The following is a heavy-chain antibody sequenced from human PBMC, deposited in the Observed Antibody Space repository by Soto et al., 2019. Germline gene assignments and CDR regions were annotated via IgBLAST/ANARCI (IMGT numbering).Heavy chain of an antibody. CDR1: GYTFTSYA. D-gene: IGHD1-26*01. Sequence: QVQLVQSGAEVKKPGASVKVSCKASGYTFTSYAMHWVRQAPGQRLEWMGWINAGNGNTKYSQKFQGRVTITRDTSASTAYMELSRLRSEDTAVYYCAREGPEYLTTTITDDYWGQGTLVTVSS. CDR2: INAGNGNT. CDR3: AREGPEYLTTTITDDY. V-gene: IGHV1-3*01. J-gene: IGHJ4*02.